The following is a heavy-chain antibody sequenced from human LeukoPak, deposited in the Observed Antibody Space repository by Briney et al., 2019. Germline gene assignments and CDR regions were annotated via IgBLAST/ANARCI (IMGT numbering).Heavy chain of an antibody. J-gene: IGHJ4*02. CDR3: AKDSYRGYSSSLYDY. CDR1: GFTFSSYA. D-gene: IGHD6-6*01. Sequence: GGSLRLSCAASGFTFSSYAMSWVRQAPGKGLEWVSAISGSGGSTYYADSVKSRFTISRDNSKNTLYLQMNSLRAEDTAVYYCAKDSYRGYSSSLYDYWGQGTLVTVSS. CDR2: ISGSGGST. V-gene: IGHV3-23*01.